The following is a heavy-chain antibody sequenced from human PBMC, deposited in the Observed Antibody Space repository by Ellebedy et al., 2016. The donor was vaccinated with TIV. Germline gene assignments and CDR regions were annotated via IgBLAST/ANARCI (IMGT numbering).Heavy chain of an antibody. Sequence: MPGGSLRLSCAVYGGSFSGYYWSWIRQPPGKGLEWIGEINHIGSTNYNPSLKSRVTVSVDTSKNQFSLKLSSVTAADTAVYYCARGNYGDYDAFDIWGQGTMVTVSS. CDR2: INHIGST. D-gene: IGHD4-17*01. CDR1: GGSFSGYY. V-gene: IGHV4-34*01. J-gene: IGHJ3*02. CDR3: ARGNYGDYDAFDI.